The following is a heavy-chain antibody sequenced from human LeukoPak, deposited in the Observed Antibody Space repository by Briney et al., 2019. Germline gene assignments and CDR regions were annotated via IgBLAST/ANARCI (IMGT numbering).Heavy chain of an antibody. V-gene: IGHV1-69*01. CDR3: ARGAYDSSGYYYGWFDP. Sequence: SVKVSCKASGGTFSSYAISWVRQAPGQGLEWMGGIIPIFGTANYAQKFQGRVTITADESTSTACMELSSLRSEDTAVYYCARGAYDSSGYYYGWFDPWGQGTLVTVSS. J-gene: IGHJ5*02. CDR1: GGTFSSYA. CDR2: IIPIFGTA. D-gene: IGHD3-22*01.